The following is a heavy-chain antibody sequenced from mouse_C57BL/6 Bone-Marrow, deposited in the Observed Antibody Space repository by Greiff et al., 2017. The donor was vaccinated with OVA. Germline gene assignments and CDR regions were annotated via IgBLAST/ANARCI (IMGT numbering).Heavy chain of an antibody. J-gene: IGHJ4*01. V-gene: IGHV1-69*01. CDR1: GYTFTSYW. D-gene: IGHD2-5*01. Sequence: VQLQQPGAELVMPGASVKLSCKASGYTFTSYWMHWVKQRPGQGLEWIGEIDPSDSYTNYNQKFKGKSTLTVDKSSSTAYMQLSSLTSEDSAVYYCARLYYSKGYFAMDYWGQGTSVTVSS. CDR2: IDPSDSYT. CDR3: ARLYYSKGYFAMDY.